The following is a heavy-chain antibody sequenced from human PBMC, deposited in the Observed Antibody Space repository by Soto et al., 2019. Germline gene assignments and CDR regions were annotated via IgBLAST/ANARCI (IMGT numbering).Heavy chain of an antibody. CDR2: ITSKAYGGTT. CDR3: SRVPPNNRGAPLDY. J-gene: IGHJ4*02. D-gene: IGHD3-10*01. CDR1: GFTFGDYA. V-gene: IGHV3-49*03. Sequence: GGSLRLSCTASGFTFGDYAMIWFRQAPGKGLEWVGFITSKAYGGTTEYAATVKGRFTISRDDSKSIAYLQMNSLKTDDTAVYYCSRVPPNNRGAPLDYWGQGTLVTVS.